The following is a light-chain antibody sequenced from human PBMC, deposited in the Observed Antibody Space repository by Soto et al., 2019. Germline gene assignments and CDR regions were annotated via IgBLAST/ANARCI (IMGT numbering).Light chain of an antibody. CDR2: GAS. Sequence: EIVLTQSPDTLSLSPGERATLACRASQSVSASYLAWYQQKPGQAPRLLIYGASRRATDMPDRFSGRGSGRDFTLTISRLEPEDFAVYYCHQYDSWTFGLGTKVDIK. V-gene: IGKV3-20*01. J-gene: IGKJ1*01. CDR3: HQYDSWT. CDR1: QSVSASY.